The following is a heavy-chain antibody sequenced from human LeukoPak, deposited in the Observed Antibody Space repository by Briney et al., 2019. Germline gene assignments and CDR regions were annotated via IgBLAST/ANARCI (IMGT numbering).Heavy chain of an antibody. J-gene: IGHJ4*02. CDR1: GYTFTSYY. CDR3: ARWTTTYLDY. V-gene: IGHV1-46*01. CDR2: INPSGGST. Sequence: GASVKVSCKASGYTFTSYYMHWVRQAPGQGLEWMGIINPSGGSTNFAQKSQGRVTMTTDTSTITVYMELSSLRSEDTAVYYCARWTTTYLDYWGQGTLVTVSS. D-gene: IGHD4-11*01.